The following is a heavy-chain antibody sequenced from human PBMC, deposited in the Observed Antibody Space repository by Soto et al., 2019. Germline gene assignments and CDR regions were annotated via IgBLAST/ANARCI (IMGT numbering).Heavy chain of an antibody. CDR3: ARGLRRGSGSYFFVGPSFDY. D-gene: IGHD3-10*01. CDR1: GFTFSSYG. CDR2: IWYDGSNK. Sequence: QVQLVESGGGVVQPGRSLRLSCAASGFTFSSYGMHWVRQAPGKGLEWVAVIWYDGSNKYYADSVKGRFNISRDNSKNTLYRQMNSLRAEDTAVYYCARGLRRGSGSYFFVGPSFDYWGQGTLVTVSS. J-gene: IGHJ4*02. V-gene: IGHV3-33*01.